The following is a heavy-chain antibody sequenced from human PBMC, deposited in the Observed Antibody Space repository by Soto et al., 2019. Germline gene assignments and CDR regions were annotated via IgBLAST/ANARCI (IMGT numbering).Heavy chain of an antibody. V-gene: IGHV4-59*01. CDR2: IHSSGTT. CDR1: RGSSSNYY. CDR3: ARDLYGDYVGYFDF. J-gene: IGHJ4*02. D-gene: IGHD4-17*01. Sequence: SETLSLTCTVSRGSSSNYYWTWIRQPPGKGLEWIGYIHSSGTTNYNPSLKSRLTISVDTSKNQFSLKLNSVTAADTAVYYCARDLYGDYVGYFDFWGQGALVTVSS.